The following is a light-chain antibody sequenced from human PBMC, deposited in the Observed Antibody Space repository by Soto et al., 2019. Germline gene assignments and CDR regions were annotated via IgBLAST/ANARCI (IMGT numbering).Light chain of an antibody. CDR1: QGIRND. J-gene: IGKJ3*01. V-gene: IGKV1-17*02. Sequence: DIQMTQSPSSLSASVGDRVTITCRASQGIRNDLGWYQQKPGKAPKRLIYGASMVLSGVPSRFSGSGSGTEFTLTITNLQPEDFATYYCQQSYSTPPFTFGPGTRVDI. CDR2: GAS. CDR3: QQSYSTPPFT.